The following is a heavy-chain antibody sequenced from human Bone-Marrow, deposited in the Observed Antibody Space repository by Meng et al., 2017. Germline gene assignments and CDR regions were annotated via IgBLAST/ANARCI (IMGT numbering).Heavy chain of an antibody. CDR3: VRDENISLGKLFGDY. CDR2: INPNSGDT. J-gene: IGHJ4*02. CDR1: GYSFTAYY. V-gene: IGHV1-2*06. D-gene: IGHD2-21*01. Sequence: QVQRVQSGAEVKEPGASLRVSCKPSGYSFTAYYIHWVRQAPGQGLEWLGHINPNSGDTLYAQKFQGRVSMTGDTSISTAYVELSSLRSDDTAVYYCVRDENISLGKLFGDYWGQGTMVTVSS.